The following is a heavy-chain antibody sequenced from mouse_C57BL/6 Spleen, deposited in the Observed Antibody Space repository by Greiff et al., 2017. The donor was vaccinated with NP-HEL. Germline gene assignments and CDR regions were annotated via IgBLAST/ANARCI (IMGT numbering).Heavy chain of an antibody. Sequence: QVQLQQSGAELVRPGTSVKLSCKASGYTFTSYWMHWVKQRPGQGLEWIGVIDPSDSYTNYNQKFKGKATLTVDTSSSTAYMQLSSLTSEDSAVYYCARGDGNYSGFFDYWGQGTTLTVSS. V-gene: IGHV1-59*01. J-gene: IGHJ2*01. CDR2: IDPSDSYT. D-gene: IGHD2-1*01. CDR3: ARGDGNYSGFFDY. CDR1: GYTFTSYW.